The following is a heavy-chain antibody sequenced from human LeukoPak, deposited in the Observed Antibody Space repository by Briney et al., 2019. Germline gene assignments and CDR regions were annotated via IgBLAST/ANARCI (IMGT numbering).Heavy chain of an antibody. D-gene: IGHD3-10*01. J-gene: IGHJ3*02. Sequence: ASVKVSCKASGYTSTSYDINWVRQATGQGLEWMGWMNPNSGNTDYAQKFQGRVTMTRNTSISTAYMELSSLRSEDTAVYYCARFGPRYEDAFDIWGQGTMVTVSS. CDR1: GYTSTSYD. CDR3: ARFGPRYEDAFDI. V-gene: IGHV1-8*01. CDR2: MNPNSGNT.